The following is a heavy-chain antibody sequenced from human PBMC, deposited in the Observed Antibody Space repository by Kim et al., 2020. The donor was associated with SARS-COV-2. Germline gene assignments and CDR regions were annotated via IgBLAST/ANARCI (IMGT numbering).Heavy chain of an antibody. CDR2: INSDGSST. Sequence: GGSLRLSCAASGFTFSSYWMHWVRQAPGKGLVWVSRINSDGSSTSYADSVKGRFTISRDNAKNTLYLQMNSLRAEDTAVYYCARRRTVTPFDYWGQGTLVTVSS. CDR3: ARRRTVTPFDY. CDR1: GFTFSSYW. D-gene: IGHD4-17*01. V-gene: IGHV3-74*01. J-gene: IGHJ4*02.